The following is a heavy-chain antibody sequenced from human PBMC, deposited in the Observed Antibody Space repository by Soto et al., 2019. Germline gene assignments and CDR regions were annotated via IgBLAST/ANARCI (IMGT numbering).Heavy chain of an antibody. J-gene: IGHJ4*02. CDR1: GGSFSGYY. CDR2: IKHSGST. Sequence: QVQLQQWGAGLLKPSETLSLTCAVHGGSFSGYYWTWIRQPPGTGLEWIGEIKHSGSTNYNPSLKSRVTISVDTSKNQFSLKLTSVTAADTAVYYCARDKITGLFDYWGQGTLVTVSS. CDR3: ARDKITGLFDY. D-gene: IGHD2-8*02. V-gene: IGHV4-34*01.